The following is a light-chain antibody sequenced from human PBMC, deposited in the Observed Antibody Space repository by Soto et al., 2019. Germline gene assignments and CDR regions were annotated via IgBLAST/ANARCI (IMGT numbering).Light chain of an antibody. Sequence: DIQMTQSPSTLSASVGDRVTITCRASQSISSWLAWYQQKPGKAPKLLIYDASSLDSGVPSRFSGSGSGTEFTLTISSLQADDFATYFCQQYTDYSCSFGQGTKVDIK. J-gene: IGKJ1*01. V-gene: IGKV1-5*01. CDR1: QSISSW. CDR3: QQYTDYSCS. CDR2: DAS.